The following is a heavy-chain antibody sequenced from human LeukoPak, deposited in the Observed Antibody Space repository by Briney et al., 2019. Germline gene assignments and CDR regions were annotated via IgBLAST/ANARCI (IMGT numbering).Heavy chain of an antibody. J-gene: IGHJ4*02. CDR2: INNSGGIT. CDR1: GFTFSSYA. D-gene: IGHD6-19*01. V-gene: IGHV3-23*01. Sequence: PAGSLRLSCAASGFTFSSYAMSWVRQAPGKGLEWVSVINNSGGITYYAVSVKGRFTISRDNSKNTLYLQMNSLRVDDTAVYYCATPYNSGWYTYWGLGTLVTVSS. CDR3: ATPYNSGWYTY.